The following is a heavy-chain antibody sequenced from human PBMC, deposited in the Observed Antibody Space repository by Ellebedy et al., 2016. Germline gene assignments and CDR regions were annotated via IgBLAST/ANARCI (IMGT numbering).Heavy chain of an antibody. CDR1: GYSFTSSD. V-gene: IGHV1-8*01. D-gene: IGHD2-15*01. CDR3: ARRHGGCSGGSCYTIDS. J-gene: IGHJ4*02. Sequence: ASVKVSCKASGYSFTSSDINWVRQGTGQGLEWMGWVDPNSGNTGYAQKFQGRVTMTRNASISTAYMELSSLRFEDTAVYYCARRHGGCSGGSCYTIDSWGQGTLVTVSS. CDR2: VDPNSGNT.